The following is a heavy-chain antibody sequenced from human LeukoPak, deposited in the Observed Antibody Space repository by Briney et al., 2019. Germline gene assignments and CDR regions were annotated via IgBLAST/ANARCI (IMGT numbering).Heavy chain of an antibody. D-gene: IGHD1-26*01. J-gene: IGHJ3*02. CDR1: GYSITTNY. CDR3: ARVYWRLGAHDAFDI. Sequence: PSETLSLTCTVSGYSITTNYWGWIRQPPGRGLEWLGTIDHIANSFYNPSLTSRVSISVDTSKNPFSLNLTSVTATDTALYYCARVYWRLGAHDAFDIWGQGTMVTVSS. V-gene: IGHV4-38-2*02. CDR2: IDHIANS.